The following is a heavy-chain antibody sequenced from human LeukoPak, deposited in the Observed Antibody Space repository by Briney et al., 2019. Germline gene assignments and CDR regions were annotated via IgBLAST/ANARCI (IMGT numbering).Heavy chain of an antibody. CDR1: GGSISSYY. CDR3: ARALGSSWYVGGWFDP. D-gene: IGHD6-13*01. V-gene: IGHV4-59*12. J-gene: IGHJ5*02. Sequence: SETLSLTCTVSGGSISSYYWSWIRQPPGKGLEWIGYIYYSGSTNYNPSLKSRVTISVDTSKNQFSLKLSSVTAADTAVYYCARALGSSWYVGGWFDPWGQGTLVTVSS. CDR2: IYYSGST.